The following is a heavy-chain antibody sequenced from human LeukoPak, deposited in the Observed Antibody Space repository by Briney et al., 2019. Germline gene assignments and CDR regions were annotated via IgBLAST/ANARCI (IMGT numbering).Heavy chain of an antibody. J-gene: IGHJ3*02. Sequence: ASVKVSRKASGYTFTDYYIHWVRQAPGQGLEWMGWINPNSGVTNYAQKFQGRVTMTRDTSISTAYMELSRLTFDDTAVYYCARDLRSRPYASGSFDAFHIWGQGTLVTVSS. CDR1: GYTFTDYY. CDR3: ARDLRSRPYASGSFDAFHI. V-gene: IGHV1-2*02. CDR2: INPNSGVT. D-gene: IGHD3-10*01.